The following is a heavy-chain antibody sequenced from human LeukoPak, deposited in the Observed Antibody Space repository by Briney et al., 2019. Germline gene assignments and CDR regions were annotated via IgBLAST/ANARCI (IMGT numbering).Heavy chain of an antibody. J-gene: IGHJ3*02. Sequence: SETLSLTCTVSGGSISSDYWSWIRQPPGKGLEWIGYIYYSGSTNYNPSLMSRVTISIDTSKNQFSLTLSSMTAADTAVYYCARDYAFDIWGQGTMVTVSS. CDR1: GGSISSDY. CDR2: IYYSGST. V-gene: IGHV4-59*01. CDR3: ARDYAFDI.